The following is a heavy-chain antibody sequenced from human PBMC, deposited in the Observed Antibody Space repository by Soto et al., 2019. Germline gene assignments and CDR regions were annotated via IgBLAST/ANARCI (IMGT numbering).Heavy chain of an antibody. CDR1: GFTFSNYA. J-gene: IGHJ4*02. CDR3: AKDLWTRWSRYFDY. CDR2: VSGSGDSA. D-gene: IGHD2-15*01. Sequence: GGSLRLSCGASGFTFSNYAMNWVRQAPGKGLEWVSGVSGSGDSANYAASVRGRFTISRDNSKNTLFLHMSSLRAEDTAVYYCAKDLWTRWSRYFDYWGQGTLVTVSS. V-gene: IGHV3-23*01.